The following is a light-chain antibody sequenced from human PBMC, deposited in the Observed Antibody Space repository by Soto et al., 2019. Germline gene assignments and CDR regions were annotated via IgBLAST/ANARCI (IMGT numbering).Light chain of an antibody. CDR3: QSYGSSRT. J-gene: IGKJ1*01. CDR2: DAS. V-gene: IGKV3-20*01. Sequence: EIVLTQSPGTLSLSPGERATLSCRASQSVSSSYLAWYQQKPGQAPRLLIYDASSRATGIPVRFSGSGSGTDFTLTISRLEPEDFAVYYCQSYGSSRTFGQGTKVEIK. CDR1: QSVSSSY.